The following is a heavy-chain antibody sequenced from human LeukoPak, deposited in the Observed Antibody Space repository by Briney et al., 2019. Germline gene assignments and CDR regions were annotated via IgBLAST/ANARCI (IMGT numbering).Heavy chain of an antibody. CDR1: GFTFSSYG. J-gene: IGHJ4*02. V-gene: IGHV3-30*02. CDR2: IRYDESNK. Sequence: GGSLRLSCAASGFTFSSYGMHWVRQAPGKGLEWVTFIRYDESNKYYADSVKGRFTISRDNSKNTLYLQMNSLRAEDTAVYYCASNYYTSGSYLSYFDYWGQGSLVTVSS. CDR3: ASNYYTSGSYLSYFDY. D-gene: IGHD3-10*01.